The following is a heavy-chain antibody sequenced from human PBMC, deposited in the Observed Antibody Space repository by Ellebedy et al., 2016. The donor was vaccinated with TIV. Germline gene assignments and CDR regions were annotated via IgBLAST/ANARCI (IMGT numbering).Heavy chain of an antibody. CDR1: GYTFTSYG. J-gene: IGHJ5*01. D-gene: IGHD6-6*01. V-gene: IGHV1-18*01. Sequence: ASVKVSXXASGYTFTSYGMNWVRQAPGQGLEWMGWISVYNDDTNYAQKFQGRVTMTTDISTTTAYMELRRLRLDDTAVYYCARDFAPSGSWWFDSWGQGVLVMVSS. CDR3: ARDFAPSGSWWFDS. CDR2: ISVYNDDT.